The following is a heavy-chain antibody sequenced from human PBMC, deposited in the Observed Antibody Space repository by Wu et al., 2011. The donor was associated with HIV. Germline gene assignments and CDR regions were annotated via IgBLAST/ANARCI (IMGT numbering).Heavy chain of an antibody. CDR2: IIPMFGSA. D-gene: IGHD3-10*01. J-gene: IGHJ4*02. CDR1: GDTLTKYA. CDR3: AGYYGSGSRRGFFEY. Sequence: QVQLVQSGTEVKKPGSSMKLSCRASGDTLTKYAISWVRQAPGQGLEWVGGIIPMFGSANYAQDLRGRVTITADMSTTTIYLDVNSLTSGDTAVYYCAGYYGSGSRRGFFEYWGQGTRSPSP. V-gene: IGHV1-69*14.